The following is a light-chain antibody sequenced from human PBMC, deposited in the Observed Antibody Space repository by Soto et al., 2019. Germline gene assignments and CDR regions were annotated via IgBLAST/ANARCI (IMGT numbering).Light chain of an antibody. J-gene: IGLJ1*01. CDR1: SSNIGTSS. V-gene: IGLV1-44*01. CDR3: AAWDDSLNGHV. Sequence: QSVLTQPHSASGTPGQRDTXSSYGSSSNIGTSSVHWFQQLPGTAPKLLISTTNQRPSGVPERFSGSKSGTSASLAISGLQSEDEADYYCAAWDDSLNGHVFGTGTKVTV. CDR2: TTN.